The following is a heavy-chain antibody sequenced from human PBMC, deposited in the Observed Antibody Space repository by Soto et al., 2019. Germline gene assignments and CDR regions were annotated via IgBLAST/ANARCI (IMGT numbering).Heavy chain of an antibody. CDR3: ARDFYYYGSGTMGGYFDY. CDR2: IYSGGST. V-gene: IGHV3-66*01. CDR1: GLTVSSNY. D-gene: IGHD3-10*01. J-gene: IGHJ4*02. Sequence: EVQLVESGGGLVQPGGSLRLSCAASGLTVSSNYMSWVRQAPGKGLEWVSVIYSGGSTYYADSVKGSFTISRDNSKNTLYLQMNSLRAEDTAVYYCARDFYYYGSGTMGGYFDYWGQGTLVTVSS.